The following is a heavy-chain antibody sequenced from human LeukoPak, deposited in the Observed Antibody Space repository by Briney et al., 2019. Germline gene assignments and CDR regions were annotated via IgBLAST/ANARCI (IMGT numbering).Heavy chain of an antibody. CDR1: GFTFSKYY. Sequence: GGSLGLSCAASGFTFSKYYMHWVRQAPGKGLEWVSRILSDGSGPTYADSVKGRFTISRDNAKNTLYLQMNSLRAEDTALYYCARGGCSSTSCLDSWGQGTLVTVSS. D-gene: IGHD2-2*01. CDR3: ARGGCSSTSCLDS. J-gene: IGHJ4*02. V-gene: IGHV3-74*01. CDR2: ILSDGSGP.